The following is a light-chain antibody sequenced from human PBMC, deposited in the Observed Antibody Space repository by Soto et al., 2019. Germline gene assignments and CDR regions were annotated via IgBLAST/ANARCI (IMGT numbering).Light chain of an antibody. CDR1: QNVDSNY. Sequence: EVLLTQSPVTLSVSPGERSTLSCRASQNVDSNYLAWYQQKPGQAPRLLIYGASNRATGIPDRFSGSGSGTDFTLTISRLEPEDFAVYYCQQYGSSGTFGQGTKVDIK. V-gene: IGKV3-20*01. CDR3: QQYGSSGT. CDR2: GAS. J-gene: IGKJ1*01.